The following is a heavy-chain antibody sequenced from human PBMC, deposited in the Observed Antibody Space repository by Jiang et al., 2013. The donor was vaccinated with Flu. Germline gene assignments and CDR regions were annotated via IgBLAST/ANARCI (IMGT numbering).Heavy chain of an antibody. J-gene: IGHJ1*01. CDR1: GGSISSYY. CDR2: IYYSGST. V-gene: IGHV4-59*08. CDR3: ARHPKGDGYNYYFQH. Sequence: GLVKPSETLSLTCTVSGGSISSYYWSWIRQPPGKGLEWIGYIYYSGSTNYNPSLKSRVTISVDTSKNQFSLKLSSVTAADTAVYYCARHPKGDGYNYYFQHWGQGTLVTVSS. D-gene: IGHD5-24*01.